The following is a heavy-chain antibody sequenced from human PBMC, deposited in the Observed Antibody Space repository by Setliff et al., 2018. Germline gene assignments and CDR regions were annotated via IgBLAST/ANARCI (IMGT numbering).Heavy chain of an antibody. D-gene: IGHD5-12*01. CDR3: AGCGYGQYYAMDV. CDR1: GFTFSNYG. V-gene: IGHV3-33*01. CDR2: IWNDGSTK. Sequence: PGGSLRLSCVASGFTFSNYGMHWVRQAPGKGLEWVALIWNDGSTKFYGDSVKGRFTISRDNSENTLYLQMTSLRAEDTAVYYCAGCGYGQYYAMDVWGQGTTVTV. J-gene: IGHJ6*02.